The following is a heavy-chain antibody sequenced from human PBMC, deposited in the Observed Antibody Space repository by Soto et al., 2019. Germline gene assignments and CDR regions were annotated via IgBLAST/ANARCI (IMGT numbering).Heavy chain of an antibody. CDR2: IYHTGNA. Sequence: PSETLSLTYSVSGDSISNSRFYWAWIRQPPGEGLEWIGSIYHTGNAYYNPSLKSRVTIFVDTSKNLFSLKLTSVTAADTALYYCARDYFDSSDYTTNWFDPWGQGTLVTVSS. J-gene: IGHJ5*02. D-gene: IGHD3-22*01. V-gene: IGHV4-39*01. CDR1: GDSISNSRFY. CDR3: ARDYFDSSDYTTNWFDP.